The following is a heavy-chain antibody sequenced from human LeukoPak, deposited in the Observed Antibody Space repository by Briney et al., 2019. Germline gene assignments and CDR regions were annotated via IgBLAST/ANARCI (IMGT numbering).Heavy chain of an antibody. CDR3: ARGTFLRYCSGGSCQLYGMDV. Sequence: SETLSLTCAVYGGSFSGYYWSWIRQPPGKGLEWIGEINHSGSTNYNPSLKSRVTISVDTSKNQFSLKLSSVTAADTAVYYCARGTFLRYCSGGSCQLYGMDVWGQGTTVTVSS. V-gene: IGHV4-34*01. J-gene: IGHJ6*02. CDR1: GGSFSGYY. CDR2: INHSGST. D-gene: IGHD2-15*01.